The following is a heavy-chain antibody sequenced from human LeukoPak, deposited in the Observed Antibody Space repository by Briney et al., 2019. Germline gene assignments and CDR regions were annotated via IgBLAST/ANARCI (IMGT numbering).Heavy chain of an antibody. CDR3: ASNAFVRGSYYAFDI. CDR2: IYHSGST. V-gene: IGHV4-30-2*01. D-gene: IGHD1-26*01. CDR1: GGSISSGGYS. J-gene: IGHJ3*02. Sequence: SQTLSLTCAVSGGSISSGGYSWSWIRQPPGKGLEWIGYIYHSGSTYYNPSLKSRVTISVDRSKNQFSLKLSSVTAADTAVYYCASNAFVRGSYYAFDIWGQGTMVTVSS.